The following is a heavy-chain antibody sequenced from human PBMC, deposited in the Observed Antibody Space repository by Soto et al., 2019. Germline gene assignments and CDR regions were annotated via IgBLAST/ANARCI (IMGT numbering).Heavy chain of an antibody. CDR2: IYYSGST. Sequence: SETLSLTCTVSGGSISSYYWSWIRQPAGKGLEWVGYIYYSGSTNYNPSLKSRVTISVDTSKNQFSLKLSSVTAADTAVYYCVRESGYCSGGSCYGNLFDPWGQGTLVTVSS. CDR1: GGSISSYY. J-gene: IGHJ5*02. D-gene: IGHD2-15*01. CDR3: VRESGYCSGGSCYGNLFDP. V-gene: IGHV4-59*01.